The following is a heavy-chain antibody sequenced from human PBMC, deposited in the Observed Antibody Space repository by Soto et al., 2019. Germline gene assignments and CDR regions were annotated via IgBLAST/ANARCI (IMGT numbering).Heavy chain of an antibody. V-gene: IGHV4-61*01. Sequence: PSETLSLTCTVSGGSVSSGSYYWSWIRQPPGKGLEWIGYIYYSGSTNYNHSLKSRVTISVDTSKNQFSLKLSSVTAADTAVYHCARDIGVRGLLVYYYYYGMDVWGQGTTVTVSS. CDR1: GGSVSSGSYY. D-gene: IGHD3-10*01. J-gene: IGHJ6*02. CDR2: IYYSGST. CDR3: ARDIGVRGLLVYYYYYGMDV.